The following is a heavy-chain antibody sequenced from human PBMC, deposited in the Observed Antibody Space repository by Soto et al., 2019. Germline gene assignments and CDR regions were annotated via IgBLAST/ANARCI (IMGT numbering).Heavy chain of an antibody. CDR1: GYTFTAYY. V-gene: IGHV1-2*02. J-gene: IGHJ3*01. CDR2: IRPNGGST. D-gene: IGHD1-1*01. Sequence: ASVKVSCKASGYTFTAYYIHWVRQAPGQEFEWMGWIRPNGGSTDFAREFQGRFTMTWDTSISTAYMDLSSLRSDDTAVYYCASWHEREHAYDVWGQGTAVTVSS. CDR3: ASWHEREHAYDV.